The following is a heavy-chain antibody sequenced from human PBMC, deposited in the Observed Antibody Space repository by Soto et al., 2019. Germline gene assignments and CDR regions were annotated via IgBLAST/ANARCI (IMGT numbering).Heavy chain of an antibody. D-gene: IGHD3-16*02. CDR1: GYTFTCYY. CDR3: ARSGGVTTRYIDY. V-gene: IGHV1-2*04. Sequence: ASVKVSCKASGYTFTCYYMHWVRQAPGQGLEWMGWINPNSGGTNYAQKFQGWVTMTRDTSISTAYMELSRLRSDDTAVYYCARSGGVTTRYIDYLGQGTLVTVSS. J-gene: IGHJ4*02. CDR2: INPNSGGT.